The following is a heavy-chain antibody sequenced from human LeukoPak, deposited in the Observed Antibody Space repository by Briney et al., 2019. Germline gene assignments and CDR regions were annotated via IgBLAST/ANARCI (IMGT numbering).Heavy chain of an antibody. D-gene: IGHD6-13*01. V-gene: IGHV3-9*01. CDR2: ISWNSGSI. CDR1: GFTFDDYA. J-gene: IGHJ4*02. CDR3: ARDVAAGGSY. Sequence: GGSLRLSCAASGFTFDDYAMHWVRQAPGKGLEWVSGISWNSGSIGYADSVKGRFTISRDNSQNTLYLQMNSLRAEDTAVYYCARDVAAGGSYWGQGTLVTVSS.